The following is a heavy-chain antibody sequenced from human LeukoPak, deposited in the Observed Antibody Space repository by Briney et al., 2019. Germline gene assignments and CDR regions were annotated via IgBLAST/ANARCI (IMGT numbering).Heavy chain of an antibody. Sequence: ASVKVSCKASGYTFTSYDINWVRQATGQGLEWMGWMNPNSGNTGYAQKFQGRVTMTRNTSTSTAYMELRSLRSDDTAVYYCARDMVRGVIPDYWGQGTLVTVSS. CDR3: ARDMVRGVIPDY. V-gene: IGHV1-8*01. J-gene: IGHJ4*02. CDR2: MNPNSGNT. D-gene: IGHD3-10*01. CDR1: GYTFTSYD.